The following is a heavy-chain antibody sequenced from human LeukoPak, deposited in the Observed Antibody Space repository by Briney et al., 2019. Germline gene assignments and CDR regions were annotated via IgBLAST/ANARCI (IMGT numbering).Heavy chain of an antibody. CDR2: IQYDGSNK. CDR1: GFTFSSYG. D-gene: IGHD2-2*01. J-gene: IGHJ3*02. CDR3: AKGAVYCSSTSCQGGRAFDI. Sequence: PGRSLRLSCAASGFTFSSYGMHWVRQAPGKGLEWVAFIQYDGSNKYYADSVKGRFTISRDNSKNTLYLQMNSLRAEDTAVYYCAKGAVYCSSTSCQGGRAFDIWGQGTMVTVSS. V-gene: IGHV3-30*02.